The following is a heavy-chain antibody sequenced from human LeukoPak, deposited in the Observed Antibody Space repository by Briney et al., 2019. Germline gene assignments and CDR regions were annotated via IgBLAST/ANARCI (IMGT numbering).Heavy chain of an antibody. CDR1: GGTFSSYA. Sequence: SVKVSCKASGGTFSSYAISWVRQAPGQGLEWMGRIIPILGIANYAQKFQGRVTITADKSTSTAYMELSSLRSEDTAVYYCARESAYDSWSDPVDYWGQGTLVTVSS. V-gene: IGHV1-69*04. CDR2: IIPILGIA. CDR3: ARESAYDSWSDPVDY. J-gene: IGHJ4*02. D-gene: IGHD3-3*01.